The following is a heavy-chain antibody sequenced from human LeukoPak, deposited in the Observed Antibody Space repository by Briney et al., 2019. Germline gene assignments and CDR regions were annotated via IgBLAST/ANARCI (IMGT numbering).Heavy chain of an antibody. D-gene: IGHD4-23*01. CDR2: IYYSGST. V-gene: IGHV4-39*07. CDR3: ATSGGWNYGANSGGWRYWFDP. J-gene: IGHJ5*02. CDR1: GGSISSSSYY. Sequence: PSETLSLTCTVSGGSISSSSYYWGWIRQPPGKGLEWSGSIYYSGSTYYNPSLKSRVTISVDTSKNQFSLKLSSVTAADTAVYYCATSGGWNYGANSGGWRYWFDPWGQGTLVTVSS.